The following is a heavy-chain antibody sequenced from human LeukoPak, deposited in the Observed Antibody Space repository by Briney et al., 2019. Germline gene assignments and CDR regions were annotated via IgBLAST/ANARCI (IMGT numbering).Heavy chain of an antibody. J-gene: IGHJ6*02. CDR3: ARGEAYYDFWSGRNYGMDV. CDR2: INPNRSGT. V-gene: IGHV1-2*02. D-gene: IGHD3-3*01. CDR1: GYTFTGYY. Sequence: ASVTLSCKPSGYTFTGYYMHWVRQAPGQGLEWKGWINPNRSGTNYAQKFQGRVTMTRDTSISTAYMELSRLRSDDTAVYYCARGEAYYDFWSGRNYGMDVWGQGTTVTVSS.